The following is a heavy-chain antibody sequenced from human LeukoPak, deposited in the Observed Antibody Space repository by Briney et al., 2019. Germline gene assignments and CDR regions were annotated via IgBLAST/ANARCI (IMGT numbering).Heavy chain of an antibody. D-gene: IGHD3-22*01. CDR2: ISAYNGNT. V-gene: IGHV1-18*01. J-gene: IGHJ4*02. Sequence: GASVKVSCKASGYTFTSYGISWLRQAPGQGLEWMGWISAYNGNTNYAQKLQGRVTMTTDTSTSTAYMELRSLRSDDTAVYYCARDIRSYYYDSSGSGDYWGQGTLATVSS. CDR3: ARDIRSYYYDSSGSGDY. CDR1: GYTFTSYG.